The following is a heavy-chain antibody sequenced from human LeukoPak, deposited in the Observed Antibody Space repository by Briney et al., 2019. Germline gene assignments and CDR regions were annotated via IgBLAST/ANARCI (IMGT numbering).Heavy chain of an antibody. Sequence: SETLSLTCTVSGGSINNYYWSWIRQPPGKGLEWIGYIYYSGSTNYNPSLKSRVTISVDTSKNQFSLKLSSVTAADTAVYYCARALWFGELSLDYWGQGTLVTVSS. J-gene: IGHJ4*02. D-gene: IGHD3-10*01. CDR1: GGSINNYY. CDR2: IYYSGST. V-gene: IGHV4-59*12. CDR3: ARALWFGELSLDY.